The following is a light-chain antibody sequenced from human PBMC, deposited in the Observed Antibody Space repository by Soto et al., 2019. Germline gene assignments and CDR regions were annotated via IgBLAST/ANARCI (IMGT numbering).Light chain of an antibody. CDR1: SSGVGGYNY. CDR2: DVS. J-gene: IGLJ1*01. Sequence: QSVLTQPASVSGSPGQSITISCTGTSSGVGGYNYVSWYQQHPGKAPKLMIYDVSNRPSGVSNRFSGSKAGNTASLTISGLQAEDEADYYCSSYTSSSTLVFGTGTKLTVL. V-gene: IGLV2-14*01. CDR3: SSYTSSSTLV.